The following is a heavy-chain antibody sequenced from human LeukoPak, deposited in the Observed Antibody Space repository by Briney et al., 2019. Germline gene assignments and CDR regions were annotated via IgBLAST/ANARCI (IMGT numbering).Heavy chain of an antibody. D-gene: IGHD1-14*01. CDR2: ISGSGGST. CDR1: GFTFSSYA. V-gene: IGHV3-23*01. CDR3: TTGIFDY. Sequence: GGSLRLSCAASGFTFSSYAMSWVRQAPGKGLEWVSAISGSGGSTYYADSVKGRFTISRDNSKNTLYLQMNSPKTEDTAVYYCTTGIFDYWGQGTLVTVSS. J-gene: IGHJ4*02.